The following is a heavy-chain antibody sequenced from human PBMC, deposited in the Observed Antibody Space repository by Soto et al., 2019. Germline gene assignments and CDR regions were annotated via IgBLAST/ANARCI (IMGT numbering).Heavy chain of an antibody. CDR2: IIPIFGTA. J-gene: IGHJ6*02. D-gene: IGHD2-8*01. Sequence: SVKVSCKASGGTFSSYAISWVRQAPGQGLEWMGGIIPIFGTANYAQKFQGRVTITADESTSTAYMELSSLRSEDTAVYYCARGMLGYCTNGVCYTSQDYYYGMDVWGQGTTVTVSS. CDR3: ARGMLGYCTNGVCYTSQDYYYGMDV. CDR1: GGTFSSYA. V-gene: IGHV1-69*13.